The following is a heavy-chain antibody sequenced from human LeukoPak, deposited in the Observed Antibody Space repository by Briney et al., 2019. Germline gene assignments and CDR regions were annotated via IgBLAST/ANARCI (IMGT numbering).Heavy chain of an antibody. CDR3: ARRSGCSTPECYISGRDYFDY. J-gene: IGHJ4*02. V-gene: IGHV1-69*13. CDR1: GGTSKNYA. Sequence: ASVKVSCKASGGTSKNYAITWVRQAPGQGLEWLGGIPIFGTPNYAQKLQGRVTFTADASTATAYMELANLRSEDTAMYYCARRSGCSTPECYISGRDYFDYWGRGTLVAVST. CDR2: IPIFGTP. D-gene: IGHD2-15*01.